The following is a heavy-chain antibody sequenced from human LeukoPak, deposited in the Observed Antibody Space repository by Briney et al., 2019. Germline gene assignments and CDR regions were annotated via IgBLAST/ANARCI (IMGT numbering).Heavy chain of an antibody. CDR3: ARGTYDFWSGYYGNPNYYYYYYMDV. CDR2: INHSGST. V-gene: IGHV4-34*01. Sequence: SVTLTLTCAVCGESFRGYYWIWIRQPPGRGLEWIGDINHSGSTNYNPSLKSRVTISVDTSKNQFSLKLSSVTAADTAVYYCARGTYDFWSGYYGNPNYYYYYYMDVWGKGTTVTVSS. CDR1: GESFRGYY. J-gene: IGHJ6*03. D-gene: IGHD3-3*01.